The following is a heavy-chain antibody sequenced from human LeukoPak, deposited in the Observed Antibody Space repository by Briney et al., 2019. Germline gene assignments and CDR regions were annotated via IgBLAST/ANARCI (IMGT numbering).Heavy chain of an antibody. CDR3: ARHFAFSYYYMDV. J-gene: IGHJ6*03. CDR2: IYYSGST. Sequence: KPSETLSLTCTVSCGSISSYYWSWIRQPPGKGLEWIGYIYYSGSTNYNPSLKSRVTISVDTSKNQFSLKLSSVTAADTALYYCARHFAFSYYYMDVWGKGTTVTVSS. CDR1: CGSISSYY. V-gene: IGHV4-59*08.